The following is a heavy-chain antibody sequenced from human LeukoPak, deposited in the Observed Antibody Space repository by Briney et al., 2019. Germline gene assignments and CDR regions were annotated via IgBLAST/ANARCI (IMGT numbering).Heavy chain of an antibody. V-gene: IGHV7-4-1*02. CDR3: ARDTGGSGYSFDY. Sequence: GASVKVSCKASGYTFSSYAMNWVRQAPGQGLEWMGKISANTGNPTYAQGFTGRFVFSLDTSVSTAYLQISSLKAEDTAVYYCARDTGGSGYSFDYWGQGTLVTVSS. J-gene: IGHJ4*02. D-gene: IGHD3-22*01. CDR2: ISANTGNP. CDR1: GYTFSSYA.